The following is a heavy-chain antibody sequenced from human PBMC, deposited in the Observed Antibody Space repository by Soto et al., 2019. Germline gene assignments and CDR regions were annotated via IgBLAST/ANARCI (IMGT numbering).Heavy chain of an antibody. Sequence: GGSLRLSCAASGFTFSSYGIHWVRQAPGKGLEWVAVISYDGSNKYYADSVKGRFTISRDNSKNTLYLQMSSLRAEDTAVYYCVKDGSSGWPYFYDMDVWGQGTTVTVSS. V-gene: IGHV3-30*18. CDR3: VKDGSSGWPYFYDMDV. CDR1: GFTFSSYG. D-gene: IGHD6-19*01. CDR2: ISYDGSNK. J-gene: IGHJ6*02.